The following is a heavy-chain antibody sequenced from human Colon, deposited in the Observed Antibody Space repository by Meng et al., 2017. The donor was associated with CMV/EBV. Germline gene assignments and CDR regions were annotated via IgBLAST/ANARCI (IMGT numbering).Heavy chain of an antibody. CDR3: ARDRAYSVVGDV. Sequence: GESLKISCAASGFTFSSYSMNWVRQAPGKGLEWVSSISSGSSYIYYADSVKGRFTISRDNAKNSLYLQMNSLRAEDTAVYYCARDRAYSVVGDVWGQGTTVTVSS. CDR1: GFTFSSYS. D-gene: IGHD2-2*01. CDR2: ISSGSSYI. V-gene: IGHV3-21*01. J-gene: IGHJ6*02.